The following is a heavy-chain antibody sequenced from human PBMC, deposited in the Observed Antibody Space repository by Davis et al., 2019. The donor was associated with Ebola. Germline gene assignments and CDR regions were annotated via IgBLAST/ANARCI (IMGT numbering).Heavy chain of an antibody. CDR3: TRFGYYDSSGYTLLDV. CDR2: IRSKANRYAT. D-gene: IGHD3-22*01. CDR1: GFTFSGSA. J-gene: IGHJ6*02. Sequence: GGSLRLSCAASGFTFSGSAMHWVRQASGKGLEWVGRIRSKANRYATAYAASVKGRFIISRDDSKNTAYLQMNSLKTEDTAVYYCTRFGYYDSSGYTLLDVWGQGTTVTVSS. V-gene: IGHV3-73*01.